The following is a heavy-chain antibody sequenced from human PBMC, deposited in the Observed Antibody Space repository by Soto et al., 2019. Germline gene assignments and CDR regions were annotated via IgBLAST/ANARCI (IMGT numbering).Heavy chain of an antibody. D-gene: IGHD3-16*01. CDR1: GFSFNTYA. Sequence: EVQLLESGGGLVQPGGSLRLSCAASGFSFNTYAMSWVRQAPGKGLEWVSAISSSGGSTYYADSVKGRFTISRDNSKNPLYLQMNSLSDEHPAVYYCAKGPPLGLQYCQYWGQGTLVTVSS. CDR2: ISSSGGST. J-gene: IGHJ1*01. V-gene: IGHV3-23*01. CDR3: AKGPPLGLQYCQY.